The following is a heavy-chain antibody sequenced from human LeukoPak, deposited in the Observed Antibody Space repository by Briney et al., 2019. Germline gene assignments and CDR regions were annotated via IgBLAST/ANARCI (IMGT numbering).Heavy chain of an antibody. Sequence: SVKVSCKASGGTFSSYAISWVRQAPGQGLEWMGGIIPIFGTANYAQKFQGRVTITTDESTSTAYMELSSLRSEDTAVYYCARDTIDCSSWFNWFDPWGQGTLVTVSS. CDR1: GGTFSSYA. D-gene: IGHD6-13*01. CDR3: ARDTIDCSSWFNWFDP. CDR2: IIPIFGTA. V-gene: IGHV1-69*05. J-gene: IGHJ5*02.